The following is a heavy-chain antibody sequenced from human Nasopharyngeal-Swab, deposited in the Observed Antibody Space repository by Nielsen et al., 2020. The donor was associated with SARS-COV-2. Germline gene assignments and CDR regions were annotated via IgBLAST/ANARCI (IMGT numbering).Heavy chain of an antibody. CDR2: ISSGRTSI. J-gene: IGHJ4*02. CDR3: ARGDTDLVTIRDY. D-gene: IGHD5-18*01. Sequence: GESLKISCAASGFTFSCYSMNWVRQAPGKGLEWVSCISSGRTSIYYADSVKGRFTISRDNAKNSLYLQMNSLRAEDTAVYYCARGDTDLVTIRDYWGQGTLVTVSS. V-gene: IGHV3-21*01. CDR1: GFTFSCYS.